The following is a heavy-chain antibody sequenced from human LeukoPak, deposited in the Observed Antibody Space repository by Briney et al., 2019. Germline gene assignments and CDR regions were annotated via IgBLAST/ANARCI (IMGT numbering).Heavy chain of an antibody. CDR2: INPNSGGT. V-gene: IGHV1-2*02. D-gene: IGHD5-18*01. J-gene: IGHJ6*03. CDR1: GYTFTGYY. Sequence: ASVKVSCKASGYTFTGYYMHWVRQAPGQGLEWMGWINPNSGGTNYAQKFQGRVTMTRDTSISTAYMELSRLRSDDTAVYYCARRGEYSYGSVYYYYYYMDVWGKGTTVTVSS. CDR3: ARRGEYSYGSVYYYYYYMDV.